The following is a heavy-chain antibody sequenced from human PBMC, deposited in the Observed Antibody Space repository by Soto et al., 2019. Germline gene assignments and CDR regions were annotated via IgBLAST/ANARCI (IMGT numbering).Heavy chain of an antibody. CDR2: ISSSGSTI. D-gene: IGHD2-2*01. V-gene: IGHV3-11*01. Sequence: GSLRLSCAASGFTFTDYYMSWIRQAPGKGLEWVSYISSSGSTIYYADSVKGRFTISRDNAKNSLYLQMNSLRAEDTAVYYCARDLFDSSTLAGFGTRAFDYWGQGTLVTVSS. J-gene: IGHJ4*02. CDR1: GFTFTDYY. CDR3: ARDLFDSSTLAGFGTRAFDY.